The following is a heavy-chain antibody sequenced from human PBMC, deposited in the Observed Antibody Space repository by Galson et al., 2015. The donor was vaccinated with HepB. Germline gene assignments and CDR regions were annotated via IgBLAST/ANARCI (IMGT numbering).Heavy chain of an antibody. CDR1: GYGFTRFW. D-gene: IGHD3-10*01. V-gene: IGHV5-51*01. J-gene: IGHJ6*02. Sequence: QSGAEVKKPGESLKISCKGSGYGFTRFWIGWVRQVPGTGLEWMGVIFLGDSDTRYSPSFQGQVTISADKSINTAYLQWSTLKASDTAMYYCARTMIRGDLGYYGMDVWGQGTTVTVSS. CDR2: IFLGDSDT. CDR3: ARTMIRGDLGYYGMDV.